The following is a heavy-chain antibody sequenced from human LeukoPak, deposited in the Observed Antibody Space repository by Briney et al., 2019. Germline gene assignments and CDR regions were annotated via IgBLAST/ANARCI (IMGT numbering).Heavy chain of an antibody. CDR2: ISYDGSNK. CDR3: AKPTRSSSRYGMDV. J-gene: IGHJ6*02. Sequence: GGSLRLSCAASGFTFSSYGMHWVRQAPGKGLEWVAVISYDGSNKYYADSVKGRFTISRDNSKNTLYLQMNSLRAEDTAVYYCAKPTRSSSRYGMDVWGQGTTVTVSS. CDR1: GFTFSSYG. V-gene: IGHV3-30*18. D-gene: IGHD6-13*01.